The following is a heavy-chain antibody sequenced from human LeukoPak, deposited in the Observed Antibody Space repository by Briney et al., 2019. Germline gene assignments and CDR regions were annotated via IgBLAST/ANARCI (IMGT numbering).Heavy chain of an antibody. CDR3: AKNSGGTCYSHLDY. D-gene: IGHD2-15*01. J-gene: IGHJ4*02. Sequence: QPGGSLRLSCAASGFTFSSYGMTWVRQAPGKGLEWVSGISGSGGSTYYEDSVKGRFTISRDNSKNTLYLQMNSLRAENTAVYYCAKNSGGTCYSHLDYWGQGTLVTVS. CDR1: GFTFSSYG. V-gene: IGHV3-23*01. CDR2: ISGSGGST.